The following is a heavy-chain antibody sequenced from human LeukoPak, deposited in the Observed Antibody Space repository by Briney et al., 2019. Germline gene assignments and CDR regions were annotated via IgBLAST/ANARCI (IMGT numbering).Heavy chain of an antibody. CDR1: GFTFSSYG. J-gene: IGHJ4*02. Sequence: GGSLRLSCAASGFTFSSYGMHWVRQAPGKGLEWVAVIWYDGSNKYYADSVKGRFTNSRDNSKNTLYLQMNSLRAEDTAVYYCARVRDYYDSSGPDYWGQGTLVTVSS. CDR3: ARVRDYYDSSGPDY. V-gene: IGHV3-33*01. D-gene: IGHD3-22*01. CDR2: IWYDGSNK.